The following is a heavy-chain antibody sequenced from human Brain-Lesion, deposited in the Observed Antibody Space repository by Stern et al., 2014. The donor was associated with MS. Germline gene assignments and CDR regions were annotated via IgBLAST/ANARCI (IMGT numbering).Heavy chain of an antibody. J-gene: IGHJ5*02. V-gene: IGHV4-39*01. CDR1: GGSVSSTSYA. CDR2: IYYSGNT. Sequence: QVQLEESGPGLVKPSETLSLTCTVAGGSVSSTSYAWAWIRQPPGKGLEWIGTIYYSGNTYYSPSLKSRPTISLDTSKNQFSMPLRSVTAADTAVYYCAGEEDIRYCSGGSCTGNWFDPWGQGTLVTVSS. D-gene: IGHD2-15*01. CDR3: AGEEDIRYCSGGSCTGNWFDP.